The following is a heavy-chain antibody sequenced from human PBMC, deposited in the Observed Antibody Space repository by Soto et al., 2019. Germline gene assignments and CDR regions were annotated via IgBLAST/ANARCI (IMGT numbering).Heavy chain of an antibody. D-gene: IGHD2-21*02. Sequence: QVQLQESGPGLVKPSGTLSLTCAVSGGSISSNNWWSWVRQPPGKALEWIAEIYHSGSTNYNPSLNSRVTISVDKSKNQFSLEVKSVTAADTAVYYCARGDGGNSHWYFGLWGRCTLVTVSS. CDR1: GGSISSNNW. CDR2: IYHSGST. J-gene: IGHJ2*01. CDR3: ARGDGGNSHWYFGL. V-gene: IGHV4-4*02.